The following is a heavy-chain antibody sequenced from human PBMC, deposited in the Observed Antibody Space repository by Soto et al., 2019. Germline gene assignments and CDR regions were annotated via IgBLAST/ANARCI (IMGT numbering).Heavy chain of an antibody. D-gene: IGHD1-26*01. CDR3: AHIGRSVADFDY. CDR2: IYWNDDK. Sequence: YGPTLGNPTPTLPLTCTFSGCSLSTSGVGVGWMTQPPGKALEWLALIYWNDDKRYSPSLKSRLTITKDTSKNQLVLTMTNMDPVDTATYYCAHIGRSVADFDYWGQGTLVTVSS. CDR1: GCSLSTSGVG. V-gene: IGHV2-5*01. J-gene: IGHJ4*02.